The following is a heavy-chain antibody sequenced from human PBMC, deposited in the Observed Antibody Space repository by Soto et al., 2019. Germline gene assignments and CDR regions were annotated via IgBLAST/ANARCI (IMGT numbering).Heavy chain of an antibody. Sequence: QVQLVQSGAEVKKPGSSVKVSCKASGGTFSSYAISWVRQAPGQGLEWMGGIIPIFGTANYAQKFQGRVTITADESTSTAYMELSSLRSEDTAVYYCARVVGYCISTSCYAAPFGFDPWGQGTLVTVSS. J-gene: IGHJ5*02. V-gene: IGHV1-69*12. CDR3: ARVVGYCISTSCYAAPFGFDP. D-gene: IGHD2-2*01. CDR2: IIPIFGTA. CDR1: GGTFSSYA.